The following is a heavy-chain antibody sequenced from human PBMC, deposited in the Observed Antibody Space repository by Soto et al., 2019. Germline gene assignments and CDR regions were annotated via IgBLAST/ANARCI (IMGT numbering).Heavy chain of an antibody. Sequence: EVQLVESGGGLVQPGGSLKLSCAASGFTFSGSAMHWVRQASGKGLEWVGRIRSKANSYATAYAASVKGRFTISRDDSKNTAYLQMNSLKTEDTAVYYCTRLAESYSQIDYWGQGTLGTVSS. CDR1: GFTFSGSA. D-gene: IGHD1-26*01. CDR3: TRLAESYSQIDY. J-gene: IGHJ4*02. V-gene: IGHV3-73*02. CDR2: IRSKANSYAT.